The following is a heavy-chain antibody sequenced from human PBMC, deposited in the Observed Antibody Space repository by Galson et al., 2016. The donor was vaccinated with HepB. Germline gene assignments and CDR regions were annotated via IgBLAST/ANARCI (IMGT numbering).Heavy chain of an antibody. J-gene: IGHJ4*02. V-gene: IGHV3-7*01. CDR2: IKPDGSEK. Sequence: SLRLSCAASGFTLSSCRCAMSWARQAPGKGLEWVANIKPDGSEKYYVDSVKGRFTISRDNAKKSLYLQMNSLRAEDTAVYYRARRSCTAVACYSASYRCFDSWGQGTLVTVSS. D-gene: IGHD2-15*01. CDR1: GFTLSSCR. CDR3: ARRSCTAVACYSASYRCFDS.